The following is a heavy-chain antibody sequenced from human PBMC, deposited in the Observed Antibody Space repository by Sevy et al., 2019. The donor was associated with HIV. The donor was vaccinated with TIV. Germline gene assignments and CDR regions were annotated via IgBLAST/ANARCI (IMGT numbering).Heavy chain of an antibody. Sequence: GGSLRLSCAASGFTFSSYAMNWVRQAPGKGLEWVSSISSTSSYICYADSVKGRFTISRDNAKNSLYLHMNSLRAEDTAVYYCANSGSISWDDYWGQGTLVTVSS. CDR2: ISSTSSYI. J-gene: IGHJ4*02. CDR1: GFTFSSYA. CDR3: ANSGSISWDDY. D-gene: IGHD6-13*01. V-gene: IGHV3-21*01.